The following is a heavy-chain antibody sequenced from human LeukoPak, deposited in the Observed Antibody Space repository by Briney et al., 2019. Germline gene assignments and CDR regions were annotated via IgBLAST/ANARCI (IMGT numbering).Heavy chain of an antibody. D-gene: IGHD5-24*01. CDR3: ARGSEEVSTISEAFDI. CDR1: GGSINNFF. Sequence: PSETLSLTCIVSGGSINNFFWNWIRQTPEKRLEWIGYVYYSGSSKYNPSLERRVTISLDTSKNQFSLRLTSVTAADTAIYYCARGSEEVSTISEAFDIWGQGTAVTASS. V-gene: IGHV4-59*01. CDR2: VYYSGSS. J-gene: IGHJ3*02.